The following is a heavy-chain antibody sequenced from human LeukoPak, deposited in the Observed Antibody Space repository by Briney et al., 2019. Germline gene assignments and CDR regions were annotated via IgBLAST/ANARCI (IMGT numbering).Heavy chain of an antibody. CDR1: GGSISSYY. CDR3: ARESELTYYYDSSGYGNAFDI. CDR2: IYYSGST. J-gene: IGHJ3*02. Sequence: SETLSLTCTVSGGSISSYYWSWIRQPPGKGLEWIGYIYYSGSTNYNPSLKSRVTISVDTSKNQFSLKLSSVTAADTAVYYCARESELTYYYDSSGYGNAFDIWGQGTMVTVSS. D-gene: IGHD3-22*01. V-gene: IGHV4-59*01.